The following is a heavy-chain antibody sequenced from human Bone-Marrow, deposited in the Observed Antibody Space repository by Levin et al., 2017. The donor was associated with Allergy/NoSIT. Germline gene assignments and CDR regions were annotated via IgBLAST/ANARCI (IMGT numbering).Heavy chain of an antibody. CDR2: IASGGSI. V-gene: IGHV3-23*01. J-gene: IGHJ4*02. CDR3: AKDLDDNNGYFFDS. Sequence: LSLTCAASGFTLSSYEMSWVRQAPGKGLEWVSSIASGGSIYDAQFGKGRFTISRDTSKNTLYLQMNSLGAEDTAVYYCAKDLDDNNGYFFDSWGQGTLVTVSS. D-gene: IGHD3-22*01. CDR1: GFTLSSYE.